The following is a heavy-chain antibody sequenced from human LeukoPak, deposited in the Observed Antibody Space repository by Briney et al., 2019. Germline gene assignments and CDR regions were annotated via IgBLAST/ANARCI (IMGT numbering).Heavy chain of an antibody. V-gene: IGHV4-59*01. D-gene: IGHD3-22*01. J-gene: IGHJ4*02. CDR1: GGSISSYY. CDR3: ARVRALSYYDSSGDLYYFQY. CDR2: IYYIGIT. Sequence: SQTLSLTCTVSGGSISSYYWSWLRQPPGKGLEWIGFIYYIGITDYNPSLKSRVTISVDTSKNQFSLKLSSVTAADTAVYYCARVRALSYYDSSGDLYYFQYWGQGTLVTVSS.